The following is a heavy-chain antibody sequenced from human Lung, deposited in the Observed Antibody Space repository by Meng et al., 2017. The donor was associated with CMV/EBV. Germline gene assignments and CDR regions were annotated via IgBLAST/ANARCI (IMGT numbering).Heavy chain of an antibody. CDR2: IYYSGST. CDR3: ARTNYGDYNWFDP. D-gene: IGHD4-17*01. CDR1: GGSISSGGFY. V-gene: IGHV4-31*03. J-gene: IGHJ5*02. Sequence: VQLQESGPGLVKPSQTPSLTCPGSGGSISSGGFYWSWIRQHPGKGLEWIGYIYYSGSTYYNPSLRSRVAISIDTSKNQFSLKLTSVTAADTAVYFCARTNYGDYNWFDPWGQGTLVTVSS.